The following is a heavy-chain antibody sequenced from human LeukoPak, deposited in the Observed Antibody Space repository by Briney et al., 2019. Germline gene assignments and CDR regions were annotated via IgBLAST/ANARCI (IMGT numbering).Heavy chain of an antibody. J-gene: IGHJ5*02. CDR2: INSRADEA. Sequence: GGSLTLSCPPSGFTFSNYGMNWVRQPPGKELEWDSSINSRADEAQHADSAKGRFTTTRDNSKNTPHPQTNSPRAEGTGLCYCARGGAIDGWYWFDPWGAGAPVTVSS. CDR1: GFTFSNYG. V-gene: IGHV3-23*01. CDR3: ARGGAIDGWYWFDP. D-gene: IGHD6-19*01.